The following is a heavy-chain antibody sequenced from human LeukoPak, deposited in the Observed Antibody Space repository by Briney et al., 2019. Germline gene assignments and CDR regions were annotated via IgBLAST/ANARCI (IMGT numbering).Heavy chain of an antibody. CDR2: ISAYNGNT. V-gene: IGHV1-18*01. CDR1: GYTFTSYG. Sequence: ASVKVSCKASGYTFTSYGISWVRQAPGQGLEWMGWISAYNGNTNYAQKLQGRVTMTTDTSTSTAYMELRSLRSDDTAVYYCARYTSGRLNPGFYHYYMDVWGKGTTVTVSS. CDR3: ARYTSGRLNPGFYHYYMDV. D-gene: IGHD6-19*01. J-gene: IGHJ6*03.